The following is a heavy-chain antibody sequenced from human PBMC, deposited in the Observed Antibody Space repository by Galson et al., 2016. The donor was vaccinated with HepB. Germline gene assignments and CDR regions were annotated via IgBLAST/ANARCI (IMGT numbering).Heavy chain of an antibody. D-gene: IGHD5-18*01. CDR2: IIPIFQSA. CDR3: ATDVDSVVLTY. J-gene: IGHJ4*02. Sequence: SVKVSCKASGGTFSSYAINWVRQAPGQGLEWMGRIIPIFQSATYAQRFQGRLTITADESTTTAYMELSSLTPEDTAVYYCATDVDSVVLTYWGQGTPVTVSS. CDR1: GGTFSSYA. V-gene: IGHV1-69*13.